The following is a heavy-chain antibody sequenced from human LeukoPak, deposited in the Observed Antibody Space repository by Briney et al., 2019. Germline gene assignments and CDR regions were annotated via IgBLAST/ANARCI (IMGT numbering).Heavy chain of an antibody. D-gene: IGHD5-18*01. Sequence: PSETLSLTXAVYGGSFSGYYWSWIRQPPGKGLEWIGEINHSGSTNYNPSLKSRVTISVDTSKNQFSLKLSSVTAADTAVYYCARGGGRYSYGPRFDPWGQGTLVTVSS. CDR1: GGSFSGYY. CDR3: ARGGGRYSYGPRFDP. CDR2: INHSGST. V-gene: IGHV4-34*01. J-gene: IGHJ5*02.